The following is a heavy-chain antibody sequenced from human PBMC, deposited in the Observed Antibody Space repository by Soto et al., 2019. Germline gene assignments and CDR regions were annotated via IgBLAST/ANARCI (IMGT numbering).Heavy chain of an antibody. CDR3: ARGAYYDVLTGSYSYGMDV. CDR2: ILYDGSNK. J-gene: IGHJ6*02. V-gene: IGHV3-30*03. CDR1: GFTFSSYG. Sequence: PGGSLRLSCAASGFTFSSYGMHWVRQAPGKGLEWVAAILYDGSNKYYADSVKGRFTISRDNSKNTLYLQMNSLRAEDTAVYYCARGAYYDVLTGSYSYGMDVWGQGTKVTVSS. D-gene: IGHD3-9*01.